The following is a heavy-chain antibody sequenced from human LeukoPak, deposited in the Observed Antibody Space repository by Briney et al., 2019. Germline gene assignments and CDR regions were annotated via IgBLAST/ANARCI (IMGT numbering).Heavy chain of an antibody. CDR2: INTDGSNT. J-gene: IGHJ4*02. CDR1: GFTFSSYW. V-gene: IGHV3-74*01. Sequence: GGSLRLSCAASGFTFSSYWMHWVRQAPGKGLVWVSRINTDGSNTIYADSVKGRFTISRDNSKNTLYLQMGSLRAEDTAVYYCARDSDSSGWYSWVDYWGQGTLVTVSS. D-gene: IGHD6-19*01. CDR3: ARDSDSSGWYSWVDY.